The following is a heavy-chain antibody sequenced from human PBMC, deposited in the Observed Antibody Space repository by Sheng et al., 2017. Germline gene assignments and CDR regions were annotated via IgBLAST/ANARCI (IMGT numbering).Heavy chain of an antibody. D-gene: IGHD1-26*01. CDR2: ISPYNGNT. CDR3: ARLTLGATEDS. Sequence: QVQLVQSGDEVKKPGASVKVSCEASGYTFSNYDINWVRQAPGQGLEWMGRISPYNGNTKYAQKFQGRVTMTTDTSTSTAYMELRSLTSDDTAVYSCARLTLGATEDSWGQGTLVTVSS. J-gene: IGHJ4*02. V-gene: IGHV1-18*01. CDR1: GYTFSNYD.